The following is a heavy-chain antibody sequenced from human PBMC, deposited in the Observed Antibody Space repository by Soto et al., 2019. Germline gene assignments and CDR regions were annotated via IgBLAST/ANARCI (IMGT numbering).Heavy chain of an antibody. D-gene: IGHD6-19*01. CDR3: AKGGWLDS. CDR1: GFSFSNYD. J-gene: IGHJ4*02. Sequence: DVQLLESGGGLVQPGGSLRLSCAASGFSFSNYDMSWVRQAPGKGLEWVSVINTSGGGTYYADSVIGRFTISRDNSKDTLHLQINILSADDTAVYYCAKGGWLDSWGQGTLVTVSS. CDR2: INTSGGGT. V-gene: IGHV3-23*01.